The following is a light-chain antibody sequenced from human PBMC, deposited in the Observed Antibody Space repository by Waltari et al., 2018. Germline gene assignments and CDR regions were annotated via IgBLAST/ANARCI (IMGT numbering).Light chain of an antibody. CDR3: SSFAGSSQRG. V-gene: IGLV2-8*01. Sequence: SALPPPPSASGSPGQSVTIPCPGPRSAVGGFASVSLDQQHPGKGPRRRREEGRKRPAGGPERGAGAKAGSTASLTVSGLQGEDESDYYCSSFAGSSQRGFGGGTKLTVL. J-gene: IGLJ2*01. CDR1: RSAVGGFAS. CDR2: EGR.